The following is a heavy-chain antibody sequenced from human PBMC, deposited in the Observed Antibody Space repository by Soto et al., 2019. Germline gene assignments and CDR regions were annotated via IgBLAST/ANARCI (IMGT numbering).Heavy chain of an antibody. CDR1: GFTFSSYS. CDR2: ISSSSSYI. D-gene: IGHD6-13*01. J-gene: IGHJ3*02. Sequence: GESLKISCAASGFTFSSYSMNWVRQAPGKGLEWVSSISSSSSYIYYADSVKGRFTISRDNAKNSLYLQMNSLRAEDTAVYYCARDYLMYSSSPVACDSWGQGTMVTVSS. CDR3: ARDYLMYSSSPVACDS. V-gene: IGHV3-21*01.